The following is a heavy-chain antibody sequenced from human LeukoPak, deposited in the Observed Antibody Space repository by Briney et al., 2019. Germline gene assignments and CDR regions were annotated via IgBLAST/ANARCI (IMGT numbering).Heavy chain of an antibody. V-gene: IGHV3-33*01. Sequence: GRSLRLSCAASGFTFSSYGMHWVRQAPGKGLEWVAVIWYDGSNKYYAGSVKGRFTISRDNSKNTLYLQMNSLRAEDTAVYYCARDGAGNGGYIDYWYFDLWGRGTLVTVSS. CDR3: ARDGAGNGGYIDYWYFDL. D-gene: IGHD4-17*01. CDR2: IWYDGSNK. CDR1: GFTFSSYG. J-gene: IGHJ2*01.